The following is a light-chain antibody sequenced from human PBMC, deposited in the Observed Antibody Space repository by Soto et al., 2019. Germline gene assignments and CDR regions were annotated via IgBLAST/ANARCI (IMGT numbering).Light chain of an antibody. J-gene: IGLJ1*01. CDR1: SSEIGGYNY. CDR3: SSYTTISTYV. CDR2: DVR. Sequence: QSVLTQPASVSWSPGQSITISCTGTSSEIGGYNYVSWYQQHPGKAPKLMIYDVRNRPSGVSNRFSGSKSVNTASLTISGLQAEDEADYYCSSYTTISTYVFGTGTKVTVL. V-gene: IGLV2-14*01.